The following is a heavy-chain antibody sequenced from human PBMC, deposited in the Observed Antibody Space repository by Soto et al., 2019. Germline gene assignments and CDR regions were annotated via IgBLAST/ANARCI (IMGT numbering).Heavy chain of an antibody. CDR1: GGTFSTCG. D-gene: IGHD3-16*01. CDR3: ARSAPMDAGDKYYYDF. J-gene: IGHJ4*02. CDR2: IIPFFGTA. Sequence: ASGKVSCKASGGTFSTCGMSWVRQAPGQGLEWMGGIIPFFGTAKYSQKFEDRISITADESTNTVYMDLRSLTSEDTAIYYCARSAPMDAGDKYYYDFWGQGALVTVS. V-gene: IGHV1-69*13.